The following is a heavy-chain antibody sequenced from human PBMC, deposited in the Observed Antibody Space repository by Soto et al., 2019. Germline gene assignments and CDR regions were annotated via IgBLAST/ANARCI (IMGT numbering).Heavy chain of an antibody. Sequence: QVQLVEPGGGLVKPGGSLRLSCAASGFTFSDYYMSWIRQAPGKGLEWVSYIEIGTTNMYYADSVKGRFTISRDNAKNLLFLQMSSLRAEDTAVYYCARFFRRSGTTHYDYWGQGTLVTVSS. CDR3: ARFFRRSGTTHYDY. CDR2: IEIGTTNM. J-gene: IGHJ4*02. CDR1: GFTFSDYY. D-gene: IGHD2-15*01. V-gene: IGHV3-11*01.